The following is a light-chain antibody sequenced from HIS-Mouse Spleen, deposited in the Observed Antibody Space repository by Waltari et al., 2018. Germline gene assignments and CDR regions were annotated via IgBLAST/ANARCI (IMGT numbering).Light chain of an antibody. CDR2: EGS. Sequence: QSALTQPASVSGSPGQSITISCTGTSSDVGSYNLLSWYQQHPGKAPKLTIYEGSKRPSGVSNRFSGSKSGNTASLTISGLQAEDEADYYCCSYAVSSTWVFGGGTKLTVL. J-gene: IGLJ3*02. CDR3: CSYAVSSTWV. CDR1: SSDVGSYNL. V-gene: IGLV2-23*01.